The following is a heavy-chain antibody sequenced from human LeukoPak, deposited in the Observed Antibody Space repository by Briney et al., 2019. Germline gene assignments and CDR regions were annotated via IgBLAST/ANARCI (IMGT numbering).Heavy chain of an antibody. J-gene: IGHJ4*02. CDR1: GFTFSSYA. CDR2: ISGSGGST. Sequence: GGSLRLSCAASGFTFSSYAMSWVRQAPGKGLEWVSAISGSGGSTYYADSVKGRFTISRDNANNSLYLQMHSLRAEDTAVYYCAKTYYYASGSYWGQGTLVTVSS. D-gene: IGHD3-10*01. CDR3: AKTYYYASGSY. V-gene: IGHV3-23*01.